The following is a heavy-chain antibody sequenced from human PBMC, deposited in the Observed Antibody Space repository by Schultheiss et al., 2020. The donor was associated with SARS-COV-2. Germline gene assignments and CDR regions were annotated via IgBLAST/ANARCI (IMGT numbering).Heavy chain of an antibody. Sequence: SETLSLTCTVSGGSISSYCWNWIRQPPGKGLEWIGEINHSGSTNYNPSLKSRATISIDTSKNQFTLKLKSVTAADTAVYYCARGGSNAPNPQYNFDHWGQGTLVTVSS. CDR2: INHSGST. J-gene: IGHJ4*02. D-gene: IGHD1-1*01. V-gene: IGHV4-34*01. CDR1: GGSISSYC. CDR3: ARGGSNAPNPQYNFDH.